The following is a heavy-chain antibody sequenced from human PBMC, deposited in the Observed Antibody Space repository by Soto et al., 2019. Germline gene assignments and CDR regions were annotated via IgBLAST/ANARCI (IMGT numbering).Heavy chain of an antibody. CDR2: FYYSGST. CDR3: ARGALTTYFDY. Sequence: QVQLQESGPGLVKPSETLSLTCAVSGGSISSYYWSWIRQPPGKGLEWIGYFYYSGSTNYNPSLKSRVTISVDTSKNQFSLKLSSVTAADTGVYYCARGALTTYFDYWGQGTLVTVSS. J-gene: IGHJ4*02. CDR1: GGSISSYY. V-gene: IGHV4-59*01.